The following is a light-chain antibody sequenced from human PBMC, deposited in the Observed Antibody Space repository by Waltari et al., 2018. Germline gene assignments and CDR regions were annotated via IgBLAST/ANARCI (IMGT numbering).Light chain of an antibody. CDR1: QGISSS. Sequence: DIQLTQSPSFLSVSVGDRVTITCRASQGISSSLAWYQEKPGKAPKLLVYAASSLQSGVPSRFSGSGAGTELTLTISSLHPEDFASYYGQQLRTYPLTIGGGTKVEIK. CDR3: QQLRTYPLT. J-gene: IGKJ4*01. CDR2: AAS. V-gene: IGKV1-9*01.